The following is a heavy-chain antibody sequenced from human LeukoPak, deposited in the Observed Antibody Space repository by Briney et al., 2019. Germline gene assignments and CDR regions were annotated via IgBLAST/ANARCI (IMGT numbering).Heavy chain of an antibody. CDR1: GGSISSYY. V-gene: IGHV4-4*07. J-gene: IGHJ6*02. CDR3: ARGGSVTAAANGIYYYYGMDV. CDR2: IYTSGST. Sequence: SETLSLTCTVSGGSISSYYWSWIRQPAGKGLEWIGRIYTSGSTNYNPSLKSRVNMSVDTSKNQFSLKLSSVTAADTAVYYCARGGSVTAAANGIYYYYGMDVWGQGTTVTVSS. D-gene: IGHD2-2*01.